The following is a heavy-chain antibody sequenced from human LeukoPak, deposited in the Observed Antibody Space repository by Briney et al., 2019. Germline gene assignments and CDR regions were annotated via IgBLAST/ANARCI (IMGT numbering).Heavy chain of an antibody. J-gene: IGHJ4*02. CDR2: MHPNSGKT. Sequence: ASVKVSCKTAGYAFSSSEINWVRQAPGQCLEWVGWMHPNSGKTGSAHKFQGRVTMTRDTSTSTAYMELSSLTSEDTAVFYCARGQYGGNRFFDQWGQGTLIIVSS. D-gene: IGHD4/OR15-4a*01. CDR3: ARGQYGGNRFFDQ. CDR1: GYAFSSSE. V-gene: IGHV1-8*02.